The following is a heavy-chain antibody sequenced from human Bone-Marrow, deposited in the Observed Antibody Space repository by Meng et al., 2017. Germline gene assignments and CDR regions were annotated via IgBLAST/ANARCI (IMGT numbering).Heavy chain of an antibody. J-gene: IGHJ4*02. CDR1: GFTFDDYA. CDR3: AKESIAVAGNYFDY. CDR2: ISWDGGST. V-gene: IGHV3-43D*03. Sequence: GGSLRLSCAASGFTFDDYAMHWVRQAPGKGLEWVSLISWDGGSTYYADAVKGRFTISRDNSKNSLYLKMNSLRAEDTALYYCAKESIAVAGNYFDYWGQGTLVTVSS. D-gene: IGHD6-19*01.